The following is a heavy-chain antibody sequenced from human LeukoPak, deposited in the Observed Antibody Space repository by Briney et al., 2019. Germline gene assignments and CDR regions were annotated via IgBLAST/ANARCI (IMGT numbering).Heavy chain of an antibody. D-gene: IGHD3-9*01. CDR2: IRSKANSYAT. CDR3: TITPDFDWFSSG. Sequence: GGSLRLSCAASGFTFSGSAMHWVRQASGKGLEWVGRIRSKANSYATAYAASVKGRFTTSRDDSKNTAYLPMNSLKTEDTAVYYCTITPDFDWFSSGWGQGTLVTVSS. J-gene: IGHJ4*02. V-gene: IGHV3-73*01. CDR1: GFTFSGSA.